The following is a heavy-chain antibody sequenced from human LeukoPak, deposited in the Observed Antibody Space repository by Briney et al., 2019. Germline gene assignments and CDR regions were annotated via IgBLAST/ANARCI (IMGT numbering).Heavy chain of an antibody. V-gene: IGHV4-4*07. CDR1: GGSISNYY. CDR2: IYTSGST. Sequence: SETLSLTCTVSGGSISNYYWSWIRQPAGKGLEWIGRIYTSGSTNYNPSLKSRVTMSVDTSKNQFSLKLSSVTAADTAVYYCARGVLEDSSGYIWFDPWGQGTLVTVSS. D-gene: IGHD3-22*01. CDR3: ARGVLEDSSGYIWFDP. J-gene: IGHJ5*02.